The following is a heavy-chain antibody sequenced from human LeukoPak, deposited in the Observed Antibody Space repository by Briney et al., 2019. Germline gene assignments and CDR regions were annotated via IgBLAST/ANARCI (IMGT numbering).Heavy chain of an antibody. J-gene: IGHJ3*02. Sequence: GGSLRLSCAASGFTFSSYGMSWVRQAPGKGLGWVSDISGGGGSTYYADSVKGRFTISRDNSKNTLYLQMNSLRAEDTAVYYCPKDWCGSGSYRNPNDAFDIWGQGTMVTVSS. V-gene: IGHV3-23*01. D-gene: IGHD3-10*01. CDR2: ISGGGGST. CDR1: GFTFSSYG. CDR3: PKDWCGSGSYRNPNDAFDI.